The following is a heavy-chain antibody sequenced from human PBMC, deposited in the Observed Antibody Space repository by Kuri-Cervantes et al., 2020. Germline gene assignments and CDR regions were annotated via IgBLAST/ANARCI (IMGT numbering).Heavy chain of an antibody. CDR1: GYTFTSYG. CDR3: ARGDCSGGSCYSYYYYGMDV. D-gene: IGHD2-15*01. V-gene: IGHV1-18*01. Sequence: ASVKVSCNASGYTFTSYGISWVRQAPEQGLEWMGWISAYNGNTNYAQKLQGRVTMTTDTSTSTAYMELSSLRSEDTAVYYCARGDCSGGSCYSYYYYGMDVWGQGTTVTVSS. CDR2: ISAYNGNT. J-gene: IGHJ6*02.